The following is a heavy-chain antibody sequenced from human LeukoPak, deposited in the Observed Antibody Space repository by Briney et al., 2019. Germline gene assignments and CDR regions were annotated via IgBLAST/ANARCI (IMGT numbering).Heavy chain of an antibody. V-gene: IGHV1-8*01. CDR1: GYTFTSYD. CDR2: MNPNSGNT. Sequence: ASVKVSCKASGYTFTSYDINWVRQATGQGLEWMGWMNPNSGNTGYAQKFQGRVTMTRNTSISTAYMELSSLRSEDTAVYYCARRRPSYPADIDYWGQGTLVTVSS. D-gene: IGHD1-26*01. J-gene: IGHJ4*02. CDR3: ARRRPSYPADIDY.